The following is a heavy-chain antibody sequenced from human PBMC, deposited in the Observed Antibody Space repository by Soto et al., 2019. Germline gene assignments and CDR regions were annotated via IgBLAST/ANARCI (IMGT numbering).Heavy chain of an antibody. V-gene: IGHV1-18*01. CDR1: GYTFTSYG. CDR2: ISAYNGNT. J-gene: IGHJ6*02. D-gene: IGHD5-18*01. CDR3: ARDLERVQLWPLAQGTDYYYYYGMDV. Sequence: GASVKVSCKASGYTFTSYGISWVRQAPGQGLEWMGWISAYNGNTSYAQKFQGRVTMTRDTSTSTVYMELSSLRSEDTAVYYCARDLERVQLWPLAQGTDYYYYYGMDVWGQGTTVTVSS.